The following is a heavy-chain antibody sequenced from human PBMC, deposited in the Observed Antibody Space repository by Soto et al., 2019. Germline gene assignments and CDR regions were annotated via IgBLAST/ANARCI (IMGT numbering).Heavy chain of an antibody. V-gene: IGHV4-59*01. Sequence: KPSETLSLTCTVSGGSISGYYWSWIRQPPGKGLEWIGNVYYSGGAKYNPSVKRRVSISVGTSKNQFSLNLSSVTAADTAVYYCTRDGDGRMTTNPYYYYGMDVWGPGITVTVSS. J-gene: IGHJ6*02. CDR2: VYYSGGA. D-gene: IGHD2-21*02. CDR3: TRDGDGRMTTNPYYYYGMDV. CDR1: GGSISGYY.